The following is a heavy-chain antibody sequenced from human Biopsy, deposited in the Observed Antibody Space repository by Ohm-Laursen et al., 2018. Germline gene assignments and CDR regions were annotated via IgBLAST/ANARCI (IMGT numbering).Heavy chain of an antibody. V-gene: IGHV3-66*01. CDR3: ARGSGSGFYFDQ. CDR1: KFTVRTNS. D-gene: IGHD2-15*01. CDR2: IYAGATT. J-gene: IGHJ4*02. Sequence: LSLTCAASKFTVRTNSMSWVRPAPGKGLEWVSVIYAGATTYYPDSVKGRSTISRDNSRNTVYLQMDSLRGEDTAVYFCARGSGSGFYFDQWGQGTLVTVSS.